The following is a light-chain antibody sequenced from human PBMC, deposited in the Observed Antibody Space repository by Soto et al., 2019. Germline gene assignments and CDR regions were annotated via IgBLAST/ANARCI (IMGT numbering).Light chain of an antibody. V-gene: IGLV2-8*01. CDR2: RNT. CDR3: QSYDRSLSGSF. Sequence: QSALTQPPSASGSPGQSVAISCTGTSSDVGGYNYVSWYQQHPGKAPKLLIYRNTYRPSGVPDRFSGSRSATSASLTITGLQAEDEADYYCQSYDRSLSGSFFGTGTKLTVL. CDR1: SSDVGGYNY. J-gene: IGLJ1*01.